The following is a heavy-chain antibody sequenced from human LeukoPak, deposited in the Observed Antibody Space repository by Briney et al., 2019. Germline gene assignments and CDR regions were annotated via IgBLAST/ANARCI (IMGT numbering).Heavy chain of an antibody. Sequence: GGSLRLSCAASGFTFSHFWMSWVRQAPGKGLEWVSYISNSSSAIYYADSVKGRFTISRDNAKNSLYLQMNSLRAEDTAVYYCARDYDSSGYGDYWGQGTLVTVSS. CDR2: ISNSSSAI. V-gene: IGHV3-48*01. CDR1: GFTFSHFW. D-gene: IGHD3-22*01. CDR3: ARDYDSSGYGDY. J-gene: IGHJ4*02.